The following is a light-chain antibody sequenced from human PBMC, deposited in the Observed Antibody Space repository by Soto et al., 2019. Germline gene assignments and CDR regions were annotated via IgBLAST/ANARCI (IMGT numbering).Light chain of an antibody. J-gene: IGKJ1*01. CDR2: GTS. V-gene: IGKV3-20*01. CDR3: QHYGSSPRT. Sequence: EIVLTQSPATLSLSPGERATLSCRASQSVTSSYLAWYQQKPGQAPRLLIYGTSSRATGIPDRFSGSGSGTDFTLTISRLEPEDFAVYYCQHYGSSPRTFGQGTKVDIK. CDR1: QSVTSSY.